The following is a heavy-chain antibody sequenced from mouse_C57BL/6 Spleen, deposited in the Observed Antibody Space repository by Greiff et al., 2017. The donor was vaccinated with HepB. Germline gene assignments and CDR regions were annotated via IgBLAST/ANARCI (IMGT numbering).Heavy chain of an antibody. D-gene: IGHD3-2*02. J-gene: IGHJ4*01. CDR1: GYTFTSYW. Sequence: VQLQQSGAELVMPGASVKLSCKASGYTFTSYWMHWVKQRPGQGLEWIGEIDPSDSYTNYNQKFKGKSTLTVDKSSSTAYMQLSSLTSEDSAVYYCARCTAQAQMDYWGQGTSVTVSS. CDR2: IDPSDSYT. CDR3: ARCTAQAQMDY. V-gene: IGHV1-69*01.